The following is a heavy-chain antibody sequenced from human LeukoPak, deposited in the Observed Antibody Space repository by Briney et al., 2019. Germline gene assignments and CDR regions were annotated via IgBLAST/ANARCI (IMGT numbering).Heavy chain of an antibody. Sequence: GGSLRLSCAASGFTFSSYAMSWVRQAPGKGLEWVSAISGSGGSTYYADSVKGRFTISRDNSRNILYVQMNSLRAEDTAVYYCAKASAMIVVVSKHFDYWGQGTLVTVSS. D-gene: IGHD3-22*01. CDR2: ISGSGGST. V-gene: IGHV3-23*01. CDR1: GFTFSSYA. J-gene: IGHJ4*02. CDR3: AKASAMIVVVSKHFDY.